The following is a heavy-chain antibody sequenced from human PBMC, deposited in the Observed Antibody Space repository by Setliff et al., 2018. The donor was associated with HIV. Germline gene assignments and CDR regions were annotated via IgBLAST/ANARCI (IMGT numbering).Heavy chain of an antibody. CDR2: IDREGSET. D-gene: IGHD3-10*01. V-gene: IGHV3-7*01. J-gene: IGHJ6*02. CDR3: ARKFRPGHGVGV. CDR1: RFTFNDYW. Sequence: GESLKISCVASRFTFNDYWMSWVRQAPGKGLEWVANIDREGSETNYVDSVKGRFTISRDNARSSMYLQMNSLRAEDTAIYYCARKFRPGHGVGVWGQGTTVTVSS.